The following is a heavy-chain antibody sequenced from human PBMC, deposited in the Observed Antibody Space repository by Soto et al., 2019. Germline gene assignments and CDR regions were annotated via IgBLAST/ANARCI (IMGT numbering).Heavy chain of an antibody. V-gene: IGHV3-7*05. Sequence: GGSLRLSCAASGFTFSSYWMSWVRQAPGKGLEWVANIKHSGSEKNYVDSVKGRFTISRDNAKNSLFLQMNSLRAEDTAVYYCARGPMPNYFYIMDVWGQGTTVTVSS. D-gene: IGHD2-2*01. CDR1: GFTFSSYW. J-gene: IGHJ6*02. CDR2: IKHSGSEK. CDR3: ARGPMPNYFYIMDV.